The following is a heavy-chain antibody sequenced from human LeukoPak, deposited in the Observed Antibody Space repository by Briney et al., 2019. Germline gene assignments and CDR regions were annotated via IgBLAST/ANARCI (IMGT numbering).Heavy chain of an antibody. Sequence: SVKVSCKASGGTFSSYAISWVRQAPGQGLEWMGRIIPILGIANYAQKFQGRVTITADKSTSTAYMELSSLRSEDTAVYYCARDKGDIVVVVAAMGHAFDIWGQGTMVTVSS. J-gene: IGHJ3*02. D-gene: IGHD2-15*01. V-gene: IGHV1-69*04. CDR1: GGTFSSYA. CDR2: IIPILGIA. CDR3: ARDKGDIVVVVAAMGHAFDI.